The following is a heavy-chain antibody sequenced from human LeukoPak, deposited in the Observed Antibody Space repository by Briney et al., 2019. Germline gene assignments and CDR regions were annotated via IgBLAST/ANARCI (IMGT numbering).Heavy chain of an antibody. CDR1: GFTFSRNV. V-gene: IGHV3-30*07. D-gene: IGHD5-18*01. Sequence: PGSSLRLSCAASGFTFSRNVMHWVRQAPGKGLEWVATISYDGNNKFYADSVKGRFTISRDNSRNTLYLQMNSLRADDSGVYYCATGHSYGYDYWGQGVLVTVSS. CDR3: ATGHSYGYDY. J-gene: IGHJ4*02. CDR2: ISYDGNNK.